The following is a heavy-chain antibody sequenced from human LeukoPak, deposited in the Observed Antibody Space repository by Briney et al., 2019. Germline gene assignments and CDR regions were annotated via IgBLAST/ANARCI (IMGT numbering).Heavy chain of an antibody. V-gene: IGHV3-74*01. CDR1: GFTFSRYW. D-gene: IGHD6-13*01. Sequence: GGSLRLSCEASGFTFSRYWMHWVRQAPGKGLVWVSRIDSDGSSTSYADSVKGRFTISRDNARNTVYLQMNSLRADDTAVYYCARDPSSWNGYFDSWGQGTLVTVSS. CDR2: IDSDGSST. J-gene: IGHJ4*02. CDR3: ARDPSSWNGYFDS.